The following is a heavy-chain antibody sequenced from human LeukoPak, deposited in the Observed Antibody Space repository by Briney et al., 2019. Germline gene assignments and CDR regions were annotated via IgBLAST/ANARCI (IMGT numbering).Heavy chain of an antibody. CDR3: ASGLTTVTPRVDY. CDR1: GYTFSSSG. V-gene: IGHV1-18*01. CDR2: ISPYNGNT. Sequence: ASVKVSCKASGYTFSSSGISWVRQAPGQGLEWMGWISPYNGNTKYAQIFQGRVTITTDKSTSTAYMELSSMRSEDTAVYYCASGLTTVTPRVDYWGQGTLVTVSS. J-gene: IGHJ4*02. D-gene: IGHD4-17*01.